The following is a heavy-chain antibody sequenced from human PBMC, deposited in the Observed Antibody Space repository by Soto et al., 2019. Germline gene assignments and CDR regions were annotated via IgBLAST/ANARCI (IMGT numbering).Heavy chain of an antibody. Sequence: SETLSLTCTVSGGSISSYYWSWIRQPPGKGLEWIGYIYYSGSTNYNPSLKSRVTISVDTSKNQFSLKLSSVTAADTAVYYCASMSYYYDSSGYQEYFQHWGQGTLVTVSS. D-gene: IGHD3-22*01. CDR2: IYYSGST. V-gene: IGHV4-59*01. CDR3: ASMSYYYDSSGYQEYFQH. J-gene: IGHJ1*01. CDR1: GGSISSYY.